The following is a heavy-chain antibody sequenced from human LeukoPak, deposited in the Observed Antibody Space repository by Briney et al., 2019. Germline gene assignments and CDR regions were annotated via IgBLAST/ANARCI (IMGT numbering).Heavy chain of an antibody. CDR1: GFIVSNNY. J-gene: IGHJ4*02. CDR3: ARYYYDSSGYPYYFDY. D-gene: IGHD3-22*01. V-gene: IGHV3-53*01. Sequence: GGSLRLSCAASGFIVSNNYMSWVRQAPGKGLEWVSVIYSGGSTYYADSVKGRFTISRDNSKHTVYLQMNSLRAEDTAVYYCARYYYDSSGYPYYFDYWGQGTLVTVSS. CDR2: IYSGGST.